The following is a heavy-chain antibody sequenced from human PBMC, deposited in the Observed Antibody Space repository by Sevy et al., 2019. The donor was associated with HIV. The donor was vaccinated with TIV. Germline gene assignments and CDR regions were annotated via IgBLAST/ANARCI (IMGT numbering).Heavy chain of an antibody. CDR2: ISWNSGSI. D-gene: IGHD2-2*01. V-gene: IGHV3-9*01. CDR1: GFTFDDYA. J-gene: IGHJ3*02. Sequence: GGSLRLSCAASGFTFDDYAMHWVRQAPGKGLEWVSGISWNSGSIGYADSVKGRFTISRDNAKNSLYLQMNSLRAEDTALYYCAKDLGYCSSTSCSGGAFDIWGQWTMVTVSS. CDR3: AKDLGYCSSTSCSGGAFDI.